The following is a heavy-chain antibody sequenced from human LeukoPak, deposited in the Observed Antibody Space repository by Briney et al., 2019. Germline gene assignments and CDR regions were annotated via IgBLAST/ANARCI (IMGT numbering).Heavy chain of an antibody. CDR3: ARDRGTGTEDDAFDI. CDR2: IYYSGST. J-gene: IGHJ3*02. D-gene: IGHD1-1*01. V-gene: IGHV4-39*07. Sequence: SETLSLTCTVSGGSISSSSYYWGWIRQPPGKGLEWIGSIYYSGSTYYNPSLKSRVTISVDTSKNQFSLKLSSVTAADTAVYYCARDRGTGTEDDAFDIWGQGTMVTVSS. CDR1: GGSISSSSYY.